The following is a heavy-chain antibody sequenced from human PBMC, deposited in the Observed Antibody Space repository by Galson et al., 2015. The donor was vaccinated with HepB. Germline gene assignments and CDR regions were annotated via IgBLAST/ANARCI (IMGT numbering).Heavy chain of an antibody. J-gene: IGHJ4*02. CDR2: ISGNGGST. D-gene: IGHD1-26*01. Sequence: SLRLSCAASGFTFSSYAMTWVRQAPGKGLEWVSGISGNGGSTYYADSVKGRFTISRDNSKNTLYLQMNSLRAEDTAVYYCAKSPLGATAKGGLDYWGQGTLVTVSS. V-gene: IGHV3-23*01. CDR3: AKSPLGATAKGGLDY. CDR1: GFTFSSYA.